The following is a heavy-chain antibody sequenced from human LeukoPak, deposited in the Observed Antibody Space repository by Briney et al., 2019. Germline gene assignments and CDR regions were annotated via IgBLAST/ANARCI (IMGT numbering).Heavy chain of an antibody. J-gene: IGHJ6*03. Sequence: PGGSLRLSCEASGFSFSTREMNWVRQAPGKGPEWVSYIIGSGSTIYYADSVQGRFTTSRDNAKNLLFLQMNSLRPEDTGVYYCARIDRDFYYMDVWGIGTTVTVSS. D-gene: IGHD3-22*01. CDR3: ARIDRDFYYMDV. CDR2: IIGSGSTI. CDR1: GFSFSTRE. V-gene: IGHV3-48*03.